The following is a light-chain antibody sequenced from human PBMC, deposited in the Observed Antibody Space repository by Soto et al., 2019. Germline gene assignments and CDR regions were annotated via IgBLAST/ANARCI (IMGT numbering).Light chain of an antibody. Sequence: EIVMTQSPATLSVSPGERATLSCRASQSVNNNLAWYQQKPGQAPRLLLFGASIRATGFTARFSGSGSGTEFTLTIGSLQSEDFALYYCQQYDYCPRTFGQGTKVEIK. CDR3: QQYDYCPRT. CDR2: GAS. CDR1: QSVNNN. V-gene: IGKV3D-15*01. J-gene: IGKJ1*01.